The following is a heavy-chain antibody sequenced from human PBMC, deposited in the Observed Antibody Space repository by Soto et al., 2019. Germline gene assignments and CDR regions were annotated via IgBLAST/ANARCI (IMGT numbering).Heavy chain of an antibody. CDR3: ARYDSSGWNYYYGMDV. CDR1: GGTFSSYA. J-gene: IGHJ6*02. V-gene: IGHV1-69*13. Sequence: GASVKVSCKASGGTFSSYAISWVRQAPGQGLEWMGGIIPIFGTANYAQKFQGRVTITADESTSTAYMELSSLRSEDTAVYYCARYDSSGWNYYYGMDVWGQGTTVTVSS. D-gene: IGHD3-22*01. CDR2: IIPIFGTA.